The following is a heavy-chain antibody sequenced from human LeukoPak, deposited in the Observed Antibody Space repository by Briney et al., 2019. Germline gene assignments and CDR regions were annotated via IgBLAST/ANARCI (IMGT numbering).Heavy chain of an antibody. D-gene: IGHD3-22*01. Sequence: SETLSLTCTVSGGSISSGGYYWGWIRQHPGTGLEWIGYIYYSGSTYYNPSLKSRVTISVDTSKNQFSLKLSSVTAADTAVYYCARVEIYYDSSGYYGNYYFDYWGQGTLVTVSS. CDR2: IYYSGST. CDR1: GGSISSGGYY. CDR3: ARVEIYYDSSGYYGNYYFDY. V-gene: IGHV4-31*03. J-gene: IGHJ4*02.